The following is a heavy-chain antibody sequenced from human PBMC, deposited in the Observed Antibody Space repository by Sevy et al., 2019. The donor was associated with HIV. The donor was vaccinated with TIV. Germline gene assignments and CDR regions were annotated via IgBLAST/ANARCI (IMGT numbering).Heavy chain of an antibody. CDR2: IKQDGSEK. Sequence: GGSLRLSCAASGFTFSSYWMSWVRQAPGKGLEWVANIKQDGSEKYYVDSVKGRFTISRDNAKNSLYLQMNSLRAEDTAGYYCARDKFLRLGELSLLYYWGQGTLVTVSS. CDR1: GFTFSSYW. J-gene: IGHJ4*02. CDR3: ARDKFLRLGELSLLYY. V-gene: IGHV3-7*03. D-gene: IGHD3-16*02.